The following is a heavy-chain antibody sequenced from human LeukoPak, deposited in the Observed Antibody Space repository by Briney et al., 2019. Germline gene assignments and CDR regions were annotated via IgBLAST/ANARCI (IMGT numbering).Heavy chain of an antibody. CDR2: IDEDGSEK. D-gene: IGHD6-13*01. CDR1: DFTFSRHW. V-gene: IGHV3-7*03. J-gene: IGHJ5*02. CDR3: AKGTHSSSWHWYDP. Sequence: GGSLRLSCTGSDFTFSRHWMTWVRQAPGKGLEWVANIDEDGSEKYYMDAVKGRFTISRDNAKSSVYLQMESLRAEDTAVYYCAKGTHSSSWHWYDPWGQGTLVTVSS.